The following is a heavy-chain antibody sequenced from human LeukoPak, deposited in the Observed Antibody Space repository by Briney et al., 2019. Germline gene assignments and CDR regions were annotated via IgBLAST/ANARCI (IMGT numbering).Heavy chain of an antibody. V-gene: IGHV3-21*01. CDR1: GFTFSSYS. D-gene: IGHD5-18*01. CDR3: ASSLVDTAMARTDY. CDR2: ISSSSSYI. J-gene: IGHJ4*02. Sequence: TPGGSLRLSCAASGFTFSSYSMNWVRQAPGKGLEWVSSISSSSSYIYYADSVKGRFTISRDNAKNSLYLQMNSLRAEDTAVYYCASSLVDTAMARTDYWGQGTLVTVSS.